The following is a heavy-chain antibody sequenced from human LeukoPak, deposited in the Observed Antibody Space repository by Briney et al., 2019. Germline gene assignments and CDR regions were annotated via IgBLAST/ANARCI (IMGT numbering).Heavy chain of an antibody. CDR3: AREDDDNWFDP. V-gene: IGHV4-4*07. CDR1: GGSISSYY. Sequence: SETLSLTCTVSGGSISSYYWSWIRQPAGKGLEWIGRIYTSGSTNYNPSLKSRVTISADTSKNEFSLKLSSVTAAGTAIYYCAREDDDNWFDPWGQGTLVTVSS. J-gene: IGHJ5*02. CDR2: IYTSGST.